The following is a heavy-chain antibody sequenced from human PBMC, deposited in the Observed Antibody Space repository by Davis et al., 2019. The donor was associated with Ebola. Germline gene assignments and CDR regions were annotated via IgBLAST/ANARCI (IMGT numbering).Heavy chain of an antibody. J-gene: IGHJ6*02. Sequence: GGSLRLSCAASGFTFSGSAMHWVRQASGKGLEWVGRIRSKANSYATAYAASVKGRFTISRDDSKNTAYLQMNSLKTEDTAVYYCAKDTARYPIGIMDVWGQGTTVTVSS. D-gene: IGHD1-1*01. CDR1: GFTFSGSA. CDR2: IRSKANSYAT. CDR3: AKDTARYPIGIMDV. V-gene: IGHV3-73*01.